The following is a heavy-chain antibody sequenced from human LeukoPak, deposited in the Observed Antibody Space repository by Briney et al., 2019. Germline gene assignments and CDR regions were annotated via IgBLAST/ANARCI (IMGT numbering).Heavy chain of an antibody. CDR2: IWFDGSNK. Sequence: GGSLRLSCAASGFIFSSYGMHRVRQAPGKGLEWVAIIWFDGSNKYYADSVKGRFTISRDNSKNTLFLQMDSLRAEDTAVYYCARNWNVYFDYWGQGTLVTVSS. CDR3: ARNWNVYFDY. V-gene: IGHV3-33*01. CDR1: GFIFSSYG. D-gene: IGHD1-1*01. J-gene: IGHJ4*02.